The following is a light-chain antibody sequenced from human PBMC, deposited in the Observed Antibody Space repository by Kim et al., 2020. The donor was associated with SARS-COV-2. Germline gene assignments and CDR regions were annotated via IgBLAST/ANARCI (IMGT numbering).Light chain of an antibody. CDR1: SLRSYY. CDR3: NSRDSSGNHVV. V-gene: IGLV3-19*01. Sequence: ALGKTVRITCQGDSLRSYYASWYQQKPGPAPILVIYGKNNRPSGIPDRFSGSSSGNTASLTITGAQAEDEADYYCNSRDSSGNHVVFGGGTKLTVL. CDR2: GKN. J-gene: IGLJ2*01.